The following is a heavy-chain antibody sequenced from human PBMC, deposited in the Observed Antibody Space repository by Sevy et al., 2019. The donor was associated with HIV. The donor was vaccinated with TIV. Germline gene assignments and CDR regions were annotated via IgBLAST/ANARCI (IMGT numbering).Heavy chain of an antibody. CDR2: IRGDGTTT. D-gene: IGHD3-16*01. J-gene: IGHJ4*02. V-gene: IGHV3-74*01. CDR1: GFTFSNYW. Sequence: GGSLRLSCAVSGFTFSNYWMHWVRQVPGKGPTWVSNIRGDGTTTVYADSVKGRFTISRDNAKNTLYLQMNNLRAEDTATYYCARYAYDSNFDYWGQGTLVTVSS. CDR3: ARYAYDSNFDY.